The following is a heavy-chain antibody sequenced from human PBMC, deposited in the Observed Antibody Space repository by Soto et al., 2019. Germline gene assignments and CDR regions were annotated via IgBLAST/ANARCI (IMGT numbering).Heavy chain of an antibody. V-gene: IGHV5-10-1*01. CDR1: GYSFTSYW. J-gene: IGHJ6*02. CDR3: ARLATKDQLWTLYYYYYGMDV. Sequence: GESLKISCKGSGYSFTSYWISWVRQMPGKGLEWMGRIDPSDSYTNYSPSFQGHVTIPADKSISTAYLQWSSLKASDTAMYYCARLATKDQLWTLYYYYYGMDVWGQGTTVTVSS. CDR2: IDPSDSYT. D-gene: IGHD5-18*01.